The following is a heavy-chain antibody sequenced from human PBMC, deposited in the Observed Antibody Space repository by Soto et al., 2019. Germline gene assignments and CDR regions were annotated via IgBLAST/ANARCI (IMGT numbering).Heavy chain of an antibody. CDR1: GYTFTSYG. D-gene: IGHD6-13*01. J-gene: IGHJ4*02. CDR2: ISAYNGNT. Sequence: QVQLVQSGAEVKKPGASVKVSCKASGYTFTSYGISWVRQAPGQGLEWMGWISAYNGNTNSAQKRQGRVTMTTDTSTSTAYTELRSLRSDDTAVYYCARSIAAAVDFDYWGQGTLVTVSS. V-gene: IGHV1-18*01. CDR3: ARSIAAAVDFDY.